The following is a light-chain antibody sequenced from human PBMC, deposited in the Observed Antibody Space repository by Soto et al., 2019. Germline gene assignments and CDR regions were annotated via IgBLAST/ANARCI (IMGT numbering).Light chain of an antibody. V-gene: IGKV1-33*01. Sequence: IQMTQSPSSLSASVGDRVTITCQASQDIRHYLNWYQHKPGEAPKLLIYDASNLETGVPSRFSGGGSGTHFTLTISTLQPEDFSTYSCQQYDNLPPTFGGGTKV. CDR3: QQYDNLPPT. CDR1: QDIRHY. J-gene: IGKJ4*01. CDR2: DAS.